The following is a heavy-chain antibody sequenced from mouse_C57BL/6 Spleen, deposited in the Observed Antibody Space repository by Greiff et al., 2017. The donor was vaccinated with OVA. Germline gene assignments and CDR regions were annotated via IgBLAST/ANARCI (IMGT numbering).Heavy chain of an antibody. J-gene: IGHJ3*01. CDR2: IDPEDGDT. CDR1: GFNIKDYY. Sequence: EVKLMESGAELVRPGASVKLSCTASGFNIKDYYMHWVKQRPEQGLEWIGRIDPEDGDTEYAPKFQGKATMTADTSSNTAYLQLSSLTSEDTAVYYCTTPYYYGSSYPFAYWGQGTLVTVSA. V-gene: IGHV14-1*01. CDR3: TTPYYYGSSYPFAY. D-gene: IGHD1-1*01.